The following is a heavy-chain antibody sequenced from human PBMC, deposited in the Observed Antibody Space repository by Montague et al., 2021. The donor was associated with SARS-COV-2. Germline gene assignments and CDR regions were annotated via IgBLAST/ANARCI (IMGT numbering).Heavy chain of an antibody. J-gene: IGHJ6*02. V-gene: IGHV4-59*12. CDR3: ARDATVTTFYYYGMDV. D-gene: IGHD4-17*01. Sequence: SETLSLTCTVSGGSISSYYWSWIRQPPGKGLEWIGYIYYSGSTNYNPSLKSRVTISVDTSKNQFSLKLSSVTAADTAVYYCARDATVTTFYYYGMDVWGQGTTVTVSS. CDR1: GGSISSYY. CDR2: IYYSGST.